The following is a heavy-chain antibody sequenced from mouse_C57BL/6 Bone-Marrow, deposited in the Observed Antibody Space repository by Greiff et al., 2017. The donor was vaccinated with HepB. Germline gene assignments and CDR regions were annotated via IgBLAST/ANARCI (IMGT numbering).Heavy chain of an antibody. CDR3: ARDLLDCYYAMDY. CDR2: IYPGSGST. Sequence: VQLQQPGAELVKPGASVKMSCKASGYTFTSYWITWVKQRPGQGLEWIGDIYPGSGSTNYNEKFKSKATLTVDTSSSTAYMQLSSLTSEDSAVYYCARDLLDCYYAMDYWGQGTSVTVSS. D-gene: IGHD2-1*01. V-gene: IGHV1-55*01. J-gene: IGHJ4*01. CDR1: GYTFTSYW.